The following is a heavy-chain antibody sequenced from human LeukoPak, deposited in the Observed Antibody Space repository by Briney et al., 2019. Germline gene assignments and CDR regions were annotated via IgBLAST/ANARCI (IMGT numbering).Heavy chain of an antibody. CDR3: ARATYDSSAVDAFDI. CDR2: TNTAGNTR. D-gene: IGHD3-22*01. CDR1: GFTSRNYF. J-gene: IGHJ3*02. V-gene: IGHV3-11*01. Sequence: GRSLRLSCAASGFTSRNYFMSWVRQAAGKGMEWVAYTNTAGNTRYYADSMKGRFTISRDNAKNSLYLQMNTLRAEDTAVYYCARATYDSSAVDAFDIWGQGTMVTVSS.